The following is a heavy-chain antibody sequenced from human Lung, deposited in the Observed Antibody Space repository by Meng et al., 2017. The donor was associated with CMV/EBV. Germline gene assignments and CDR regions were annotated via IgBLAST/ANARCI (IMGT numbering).Heavy chain of an antibody. D-gene: IGHD2-2*02. CDR1: GFTFSSYE. CDR3: ARWGCSSNGCYTGKYSFDY. CDR2: ISDSGSPI. V-gene: IGHV3-48*03. J-gene: IGHJ4*02. Sequence: GGSXRLXCAASGFTFSSYEMHWVRQAPGKGLEWVSYISDSGSPIYHADSVKGRFTISRDNAKNSLYLQMNSLRAEDTAAYYCARWGCSSNGCYTGKYSFDYGXQGTXVTVSS.